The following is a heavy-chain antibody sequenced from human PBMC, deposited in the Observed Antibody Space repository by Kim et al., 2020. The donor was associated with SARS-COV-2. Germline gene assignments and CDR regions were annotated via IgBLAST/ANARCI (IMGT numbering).Heavy chain of an antibody. CDR2: IIPILGIA. CDR1: GGTFSSYA. D-gene: IGHD5-12*01. CDR3: ARSSEGSGYDLKDAFDI. Sequence: SVKVSCKASGGTFSSYAISWVRQAPGQGLEWMGRIIPILGIANYAQKFQGRVTITADKSTSTAYMELSSLRSEDTAVYYCARSSEGSGYDLKDAFDIWGQGTMVTVSS. V-gene: IGHV1-69*04. J-gene: IGHJ3*02.